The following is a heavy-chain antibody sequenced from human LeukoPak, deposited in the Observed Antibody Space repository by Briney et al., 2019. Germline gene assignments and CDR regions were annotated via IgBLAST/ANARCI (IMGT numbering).Heavy chain of an antibody. J-gene: IGHJ1*01. D-gene: IGHD3-22*01. CDR3: ARGPSRGHYSDSSGYPEYFLH. CDR1: GGSFSGYY. Sequence: SETLSLTCAVYGGSFSGYYWSWIRQPPGKGLEWIGEINHSGSTNYNPSLKTRVTISVDTSKNQFSLKLSSVAAADTALYYCARGPSRGHYSDSSGYPEYFLHWGQGTLVTVSS. CDR2: INHSGST. V-gene: IGHV4-34*01.